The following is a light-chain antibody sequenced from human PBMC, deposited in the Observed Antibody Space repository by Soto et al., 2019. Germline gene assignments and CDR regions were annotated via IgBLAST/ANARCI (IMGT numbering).Light chain of an antibody. CDR1: QSISSW. Sequence: DIQMTQSPSTLSASVGDRATITCRASQSISSWLAWYQQKPGKAPKLLIYDASSLESGVPSRFSGSGSGTEFTLTISSLQPDDFATYYCQQYNSSPLFGQGTKVDIK. V-gene: IGKV1-5*01. CDR2: DAS. J-gene: IGKJ1*01. CDR3: QQYNSSPL.